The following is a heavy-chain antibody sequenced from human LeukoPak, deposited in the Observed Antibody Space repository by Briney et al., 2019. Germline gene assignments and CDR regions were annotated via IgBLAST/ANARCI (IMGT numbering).Heavy chain of an antibody. CDR2: INPNSGGT. Sequence: ASVKVSCKASGYTFTGYYVHWVRQAPGQGLEWMGWINPNSGGTNYAQKFQGRVTMTRDTSISTAYMELSRLRSDDTAVYYCARTTVTTMDAFDIWGQGTMVTVSS. CDR3: ARTTVTTMDAFDI. D-gene: IGHD4-17*01. CDR1: GYTFTGYY. V-gene: IGHV1-2*02. J-gene: IGHJ3*02.